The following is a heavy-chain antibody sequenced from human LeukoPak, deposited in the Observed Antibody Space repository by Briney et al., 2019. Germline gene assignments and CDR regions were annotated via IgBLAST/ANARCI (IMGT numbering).Heavy chain of an antibody. Sequence: SETLSLTCTASGGSISSYYWSWIRQPAGKGLEWIGRIYTSGSTNYNPSLKSRVTMSVDTSKNQFSLKLSSVTAADTAVYYCARDHLYYGSGSYYTKKGYYYYGMDVWGQGTTVTVSS. CDR3: ARDHLYYGSGSYYTKKGYYYYGMDV. CDR1: GGSISSYY. J-gene: IGHJ6*02. CDR2: IYTSGST. D-gene: IGHD3-10*01. V-gene: IGHV4-4*07.